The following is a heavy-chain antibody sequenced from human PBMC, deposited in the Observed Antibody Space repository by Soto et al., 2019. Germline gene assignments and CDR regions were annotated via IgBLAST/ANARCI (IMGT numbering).Heavy chain of an antibody. CDR2: INHSGST. D-gene: IGHD2-15*01. Sequence: QVQLQQGGAGLLKPSETLSLTCAVSGGSFSGYYWSWIRQPPGKGLEWIGEINHSGSTNYNQSLKSRVTISVDTSKTQFSLKLRSVTAADTAVYYCARVGSGSVNYWGQGTLVTVSS. V-gene: IGHV4-34*01. CDR1: GGSFSGYY. CDR3: ARVGSGSVNY. J-gene: IGHJ4*02.